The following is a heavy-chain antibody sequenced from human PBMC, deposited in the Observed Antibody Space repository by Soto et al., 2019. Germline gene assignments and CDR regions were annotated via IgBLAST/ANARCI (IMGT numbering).Heavy chain of an antibody. Sequence: ASVKVSCKASGYTFTSYDINWVRQATGQGLEWMGWMNPSSGNTGYAQKFQGRVTMTRNTSISTAYMELSSLRSEDTALYYFARVSEYYDFWSGPAPIDYWGQGTLVTVSS. V-gene: IGHV1-8*01. J-gene: IGHJ4*02. CDR1: GYTFTSYD. D-gene: IGHD3-3*01. CDR2: MNPSSGNT. CDR3: ARVSEYYDFWSGPAPIDY.